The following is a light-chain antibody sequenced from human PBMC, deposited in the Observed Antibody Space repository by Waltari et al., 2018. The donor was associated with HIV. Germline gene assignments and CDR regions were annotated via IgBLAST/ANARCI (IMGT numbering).Light chain of an antibody. V-gene: IGLV1-47*01. CDR1: SSNIGSNY. J-gene: IGLJ3*02. CDR2: RNK. Sequence: QSVLTQPPSASGTPGQRVTISCSGSSSNIGSNYVYWYQQLPGTTPKLLIYRNKQLPSGVPDRFSGYRSGTAASLAISGLRSEDEADYYCAAWDDSLSGWVFGGGTKLTVL. CDR3: AAWDDSLSGWV.